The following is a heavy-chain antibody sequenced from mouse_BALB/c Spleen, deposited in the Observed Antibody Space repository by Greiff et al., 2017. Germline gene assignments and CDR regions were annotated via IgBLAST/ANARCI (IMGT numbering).Heavy chain of an antibody. V-gene: IGHV6-6*02. CDR3: TRPDDGYYAMDY. J-gene: IGHJ4*01. CDR2: IRLKSNNYAT. Sequence: EVMLVESGGGLVQPGGSMKLSCVASGFTFSNYWMNWVRQSPEKGLEWVAEIRLKSNNYATHYAESVKGRFTISRDDSKSSVYLQMNNLRAEDTGIYYCTRPDDGYYAMDYWGQGTSVTVSS. CDR1: GFTFSNYW. D-gene: IGHD2-3*01.